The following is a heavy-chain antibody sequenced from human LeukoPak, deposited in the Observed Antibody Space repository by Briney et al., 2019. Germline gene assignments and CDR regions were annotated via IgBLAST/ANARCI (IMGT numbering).Heavy chain of an antibody. CDR1: GYTFTNYA. CDR2: INTKTGNP. J-gene: IGHJ4*02. Sequence: ASVTVSYKASGYTFTNYAMNGVRQAPGQGREGMGWINTKTGNPTYTEAFAGGFVFSLDSAVSTAYVQMRSLKADDTAVYYFARGFGFLDYYASADDYWGQGTLVTVSS. V-gene: IGHV7-4-1*02. CDR3: ARGFGFLDYYASADDY. D-gene: IGHD3-10*01.